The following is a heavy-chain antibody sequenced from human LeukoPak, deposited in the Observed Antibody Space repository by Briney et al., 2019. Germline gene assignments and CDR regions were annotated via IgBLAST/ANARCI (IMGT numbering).Heavy chain of an antibody. CDR1: GFTFSSYW. CDR3: ARGTGSYYFLGY. Sequence: GGSLRLSCAASGFTFSSYWMHWVRQAPGKGLVWVSRINSDGSSTSYADSVKGRFTISRDNAKNTLYLQMDSLRAEDTAMYYCARGTGSYYFLGYWGQGTLVTVSS. J-gene: IGHJ4*02. D-gene: IGHD1-26*01. V-gene: IGHV3-74*01. CDR2: INSDGSST.